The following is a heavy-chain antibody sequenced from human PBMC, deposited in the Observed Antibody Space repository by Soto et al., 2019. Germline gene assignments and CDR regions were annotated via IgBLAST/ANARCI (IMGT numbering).Heavy chain of an antibody. V-gene: IGHV1-69*13. CDR2: IIPIFGTA. CDR1: GGTFSSYA. CDR3: AIPKEPMMVVVIGFDY. J-gene: IGHJ4*02. D-gene: IGHD3-22*01. Sequence: SVKVSCKASGGTFSSYAISWVRQAPGQGLEWMGGIIPIFGTANYAQKFQGRVTITADESTSTAYMELSSLRSEDTAVYYCAIPKEPMMVVVIGFDYWGQGTLVTVSS.